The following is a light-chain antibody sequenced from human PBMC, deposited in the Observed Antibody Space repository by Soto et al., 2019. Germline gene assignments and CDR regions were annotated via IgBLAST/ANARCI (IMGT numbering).Light chain of an antibody. Sequence: DIQITHSPSSLSASVVDRVTITFLASQSISSYLNWYQQKPGKAPKLLIYAASSLQSGVPSRFSGSGSGTDFNLTISSLEPEDFAVYYCQQRSNRPPGINFGQGTRLEIK. J-gene: IGKJ5*01. CDR1: QSISSY. CDR2: AAS. V-gene: IGKV1-39*01. CDR3: QQRSNRPPGIN.